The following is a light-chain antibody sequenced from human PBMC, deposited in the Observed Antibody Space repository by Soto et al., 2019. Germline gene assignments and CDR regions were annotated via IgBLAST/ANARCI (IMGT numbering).Light chain of an antibody. V-gene: IGKV1-39*01. CDR3: HQTYGTPQT. CDR2: TAS. J-gene: IGKJ1*01. Sequence: DIQMTQSPSSLSVSIGDRVTITCRASQDIINYLNWYQQKPGKAPKLLIYTASSLQSGVPSRFSGSGSGTDFTLTISSLHPEDFATYHCHQTYGTPQTFGPGTKVEV. CDR1: QDIINY.